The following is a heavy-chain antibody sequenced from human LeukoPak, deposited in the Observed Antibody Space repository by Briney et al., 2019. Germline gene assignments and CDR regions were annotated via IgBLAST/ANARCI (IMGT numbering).Heavy chain of an antibody. CDR2: ISTSSSYI. J-gene: IGHJ4*02. D-gene: IGHD5-12*01. CDR3: ARVEGNIVTTTEGYFDY. Sequence: GGSLRLSCAASGFTFNSYAMSWVRQAPGKGLEWVSSISTSSSYIYYADSMKGRFTISRDNAKNSLYLQMNSLRAEDTAVYYCARVEGNIVTTTEGYFDYWGQGTLVTVSS. CDR1: GFTFNSYA. V-gene: IGHV3-21*01.